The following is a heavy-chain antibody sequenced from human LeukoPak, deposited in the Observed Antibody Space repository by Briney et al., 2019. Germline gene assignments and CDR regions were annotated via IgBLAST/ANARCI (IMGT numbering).Heavy chain of an antibody. CDR1: GYTLTELS. CDR3: ARSVKWLLEGYFQH. CDR2: FDPEDGET. V-gene: IGHV1-24*01. J-gene: IGHJ1*01. D-gene: IGHD3-22*01. Sequence: GASVKVSCKVSGYTLTELSMHWVRQAPGKGLEWMGGFDPEDGETIYAQKLQGRVTMTTDTSTSTAYMELRSLRSDDTAVYYCARSVKWLLEGYFQHWGQGTLVTVSS.